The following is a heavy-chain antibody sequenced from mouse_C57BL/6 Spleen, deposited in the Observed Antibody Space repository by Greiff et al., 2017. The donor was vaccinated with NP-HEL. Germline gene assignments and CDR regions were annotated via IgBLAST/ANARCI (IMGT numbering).Heavy chain of an antibody. CDR1: GYTFTSYW. Sequence: QVQLKQPGAELVRPGTSVKLSCKASGYTFTSYWMHWVKQRPGQGLEWIGVIAPSDSYTNYNQKFKGKATLTVDTSSSTAYMQLRSLTSADTAVYYCARRYSGSSGWYFDVWGTGTTVTVSS. J-gene: IGHJ1*03. CDR3: ARRYSGSSGWYFDV. CDR2: IAPSDSYT. V-gene: IGHV1-59*01. D-gene: IGHD1-1*01.